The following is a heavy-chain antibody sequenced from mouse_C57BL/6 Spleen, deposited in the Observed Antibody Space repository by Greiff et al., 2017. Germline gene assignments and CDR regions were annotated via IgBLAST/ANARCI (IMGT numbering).Heavy chain of an antibody. V-gene: IGHV14-4*01. CDR3: ATLTLARDY. CDR1: GFNIKDDY. Sequence: DVQLQEPGAELVRPGASVKLSCTASGFNIKDDYMHWVKQRPEQGLEWIGWIDPADGDTEYASKFQGKATITADTSSNTAYLQLSSLTSEDTAVYYCATLTLARDYWGQGTSVTVSS. J-gene: IGHJ4*01. CDR2: IDPADGDT.